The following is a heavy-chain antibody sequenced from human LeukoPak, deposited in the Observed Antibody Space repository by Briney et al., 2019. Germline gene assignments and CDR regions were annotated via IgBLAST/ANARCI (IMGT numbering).Heavy chain of an antibody. CDR1: GFTFSSYE. Sequence: GGSLRLSCAASGFTFSSYEMNWLRHAPGKGLEWVSYISSSGSTIYYADSVKGRFTISRDNAKNSLYLQMNRLRAEDTAVYYCARARLYSGYEWGDYWGQGTLVTVSS. J-gene: IGHJ4*02. CDR3: ARARLYSGYEWGDY. D-gene: IGHD5-12*01. CDR2: ISSSGSTI. V-gene: IGHV3-48*03.